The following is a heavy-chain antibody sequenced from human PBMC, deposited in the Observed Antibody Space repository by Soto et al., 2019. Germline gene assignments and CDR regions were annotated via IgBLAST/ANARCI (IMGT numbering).Heavy chain of an antibody. V-gene: IGHV4-61*01. CDR3: ARGGIFHALDV. D-gene: IGHD3-3*01. Sequence: SETLSLTCTVSGGSVSSGSYYWSWIRQPPGKGLEWIGYIYYSGSTNYNPSLKSRVTISVDTSKNQFSLKLSSVTAADTAVYYCARGGIFHALDVWGQGTTVTVSS. J-gene: IGHJ6*02. CDR1: GGSVSSGSYY. CDR2: IYYSGST.